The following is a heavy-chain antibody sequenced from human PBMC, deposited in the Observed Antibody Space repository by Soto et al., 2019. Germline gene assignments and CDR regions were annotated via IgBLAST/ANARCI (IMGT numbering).Heavy chain of an antibody. CDR1: GFSPSTRGVG. V-gene: IGHV2-5*02. J-gene: IGHJ4*02. D-gene: IGHD6-6*01. Sequence: SGPTLMNPTQTLTLTCTFSGFSPSTRGVGGAWTRRPPGKALEWLGLIFLDDDKLYSTSLKSRLTITKETSKNQVVRTMTNMDPVDTATYYCAHGYSRSSGFEYWGQGTLVTVSS. CDR2: IFLDDDK. CDR3: AHGYSRSSGFEY.